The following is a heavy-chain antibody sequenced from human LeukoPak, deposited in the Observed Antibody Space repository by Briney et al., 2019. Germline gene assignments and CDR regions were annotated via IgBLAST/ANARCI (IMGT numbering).Heavy chain of an antibody. CDR2: ISSSSSTI. J-gene: IGHJ4*02. V-gene: IGHV3-48*01. CDR1: GFTFSSYS. Sequence: PGGSLRLSCAASGFTFSSYSMNWVRQAPGKGLEWVSYISSSSSTIYYADSVKGRFTISRDNAKNSLYLQMNSLRAEDTAVYYCARLSGNFGSYYFDYWGQGTLVTVSS. CDR3: ARLSGNFGSYYFDY. D-gene: IGHD1-26*01.